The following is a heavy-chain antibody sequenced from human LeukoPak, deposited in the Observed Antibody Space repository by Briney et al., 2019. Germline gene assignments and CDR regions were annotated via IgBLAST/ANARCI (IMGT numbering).Heavy chain of an antibody. Sequence: PGGPLRLSCAASGFTFSRFAMHWVRQAPGKGLEWLAFMSYDGTKENYADSVKGRFTISRDNSKSTLYLQMSSLTTEDTAVYYCSRDGDVVGESFDYWGQGTLVTVSS. CDR3: SRDGDVVGESFDY. D-gene: IGHD2-21*01. V-gene: IGHV3-30*15. J-gene: IGHJ4*02. CDR2: MSYDGTKE. CDR1: GFTFSRFA.